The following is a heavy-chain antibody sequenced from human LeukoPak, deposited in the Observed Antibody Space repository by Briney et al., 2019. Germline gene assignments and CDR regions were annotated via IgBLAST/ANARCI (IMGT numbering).Heavy chain of an antibody. CDR2: ISSDESFA. D-gene: IGHD6-6*01. Sequence: TGGSLRLSCAASGCTFSSYTMHWVRQAPGKGLKWVAVISSDESFAYYADSVKGRFTISRDNSKNMLYLQMNSLKAEDTAVYYCAREGIAARDFDYWGQGTTVTVSS. V-gene: IGHV3-30-3*01. J-gene: IGHJ4*03. CDR1: GCTFSSYT. CDR3: AREGIAARDFDY.